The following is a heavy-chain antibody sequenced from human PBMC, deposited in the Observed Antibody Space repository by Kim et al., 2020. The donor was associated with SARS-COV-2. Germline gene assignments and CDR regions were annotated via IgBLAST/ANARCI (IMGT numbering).Heavy chain of an antibody. CDR1: GITLTNNH. Sequence: GGSLRLSCAASGITLTNNHMNWVRQAPGKGLEWVSVIYGGGTIDYADSVKDRFTISRDTSKNTVYLAMNSLRAEDTAVYYCARDIKFDGFAFFDLWGRGTLVSVSS. D-gene: IGHD3-10*01. CDR2: IYGGGTI. J-gene: IGHJ2*01. V-gene: IGHV3-66*01. CDR3: ARDIKFDGFAFFDL.